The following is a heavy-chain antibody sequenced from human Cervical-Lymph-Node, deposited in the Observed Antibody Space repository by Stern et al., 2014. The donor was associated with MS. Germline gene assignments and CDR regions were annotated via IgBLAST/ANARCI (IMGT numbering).Heavy chain of an antibody. Sequence: QITLKESGPALVKPTQPLTLPCTFSGFSLTTSGMCVSWIRQPPGKVLEWLAFIDWDDDKSYNTSLKTRLTISKDTSKSQVVLTMTNMDPVDTATYYCARFYSSSSFADAFDIWGQGTMVTVSS. CDR2: IDWDDDK. CDR1: GFSLTTSGMC. CDR3: ARFYSSSSFADAFDI. V-gene: IGHV2-70*01. J-gene: IGHJ3*02. D-gene: IGHD6-6*01.